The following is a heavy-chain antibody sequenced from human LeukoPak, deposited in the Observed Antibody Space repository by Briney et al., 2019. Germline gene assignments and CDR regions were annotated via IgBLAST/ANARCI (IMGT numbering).Heavy chain of an antibody. V-gene: IGHV4-59*08. Sequence: SETLSLTCTVSGGSISNYYWNWIRQPPGKGLEWIGYIYFSGSTNYNPSLKSRVTISVDTSKNQFSLKLSSVTAADTAVYYCARSSGYSNGYGEYYFDYWGQGTLVTVSS. J-gene: IGHJ4*02. CDR3: ARSSGYSNGYGEYYFDY. CDR1: GGSISNYY. D-gene: IGHD5-18*01. CDR2: IYFSGST.